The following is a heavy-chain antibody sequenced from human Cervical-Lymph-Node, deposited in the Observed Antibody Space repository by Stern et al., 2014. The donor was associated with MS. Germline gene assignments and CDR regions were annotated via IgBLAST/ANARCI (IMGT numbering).Heavy chain of an antibody. Sequence: QLVESGGDLVQPGRSLTLSCAASGFTFNDHAMHWVRQVPGKGLEWVSGINWNGGSKGYADSVKGRFTISRDKAKESLYLQMNSLRVEDTALYFCARDGGYEWDTLKLDFWGQGILVTVSS. D-gene: IGHD5-12*01. CDR1: GFTFNDHA. CDR2: INWNGGSK. J-gene: IGHJ4*02. CDR3: ARDGGYEWDTLKLDF. V-gene: IGHV3-9*01.